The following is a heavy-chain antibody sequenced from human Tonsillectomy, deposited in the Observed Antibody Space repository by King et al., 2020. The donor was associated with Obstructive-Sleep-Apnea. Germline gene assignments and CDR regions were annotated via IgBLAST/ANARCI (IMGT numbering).Heavy chain of an antibody. CDR3: AKGRGYNYPNWYFDF. CDR1: GFTFSSYA. D-gene: IGHD5-18*01. J-gene: IGHJ2*01. V-gene: IGHV3-23*04. Sequence: VQLVESGGGLVQPGGSLRLSCAASGFTFSSYAMSWVRQAPGKGLEWVSTIIGSGGNTYYADSVKGRFTISRDNSKKTLYLQMNSLRAEDTAVYYCAKGRGYNYPNWYFDFWGRGTLVTVSS. CDR2: IIGSGGNT.